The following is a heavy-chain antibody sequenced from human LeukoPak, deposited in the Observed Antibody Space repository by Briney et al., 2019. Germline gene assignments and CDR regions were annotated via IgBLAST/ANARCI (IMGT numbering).Heavy chain of an antibody. D-gene: IGHD6-13*01. CDR2: INPNSGGT. CDR3: ARVRSRAAAGSWFDC. Sequence: ASVKVSRKASGYTFAGYYMHWVPQAPGQGLEWMGWINPNSGGTNYAQKFQGRVTMTRDTSISTAYMELSRLRSDDTAVYYCARVRSRAAAGSWFDCWGHGTLVTVSS. V-gene: IGHV1-2*02. CDR1: GYTFAGYY. J-gene: IGHJ5*01.